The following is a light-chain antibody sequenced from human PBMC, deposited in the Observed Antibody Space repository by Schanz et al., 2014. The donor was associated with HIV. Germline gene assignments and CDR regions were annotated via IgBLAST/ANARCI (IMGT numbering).Light chain of an antibody. J-gene: IGKJ2*02. CDR3: QQYGASTPCT. CDR1: QSVSGDY. CDR2: GAS. Sequence: EIVLTQSPGTLSLSPGERATLSCRASQSVSGDYFAWYQQKPGQAPRLLIYGASSRAAGIPDRFSGRGSGTDFTLTIIRLEPGDSAVYYCQQYGASTPCTFGQGTKLEIK. V-gene: IGKV3-20*01.